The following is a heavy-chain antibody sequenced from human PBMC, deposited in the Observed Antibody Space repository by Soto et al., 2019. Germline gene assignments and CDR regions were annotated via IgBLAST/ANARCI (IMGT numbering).Heavy chain of an antibody. CDR2: ISSSGTSA. D-gene: IGHD3-10*01. J-gene: IGHJ4*02. CDR3: ARDRGALTGQYFDY. CDR1: GFTFSAVY. V-gene: IGHV3-11*05. Sequence: QVQLEESGGGLVKPGGSLRLSCAASGFTFSAVYMSWIRQAPNKGLEYISYISSSGTSANYADSVKGRFTISRDNAKNSQYLQMNSLRAEDTDVYYCARDRGALTGQYFDYWGQGALVTVSS.